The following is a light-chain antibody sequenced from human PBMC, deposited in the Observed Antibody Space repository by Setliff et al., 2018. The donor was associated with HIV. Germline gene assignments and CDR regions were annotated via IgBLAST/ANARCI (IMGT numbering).Light chain of an antibody. CDR2: DNN. V-gene: IGLV1-51*01. Sequence: QSVLTQPPSVSAAPGQKVTISCSESSSNIGNNYVSWYQQLPGTAPKLLIYDNNKRPSKIPNRFSGSKSGTSATLGITGLQTGDEADYYCGTWDSSLSAGVFGGGTKVTVL. J-gene: IGLJ2*01. CDR3: GTWDSSLSAGV. CDR1: SSNIGNNY.